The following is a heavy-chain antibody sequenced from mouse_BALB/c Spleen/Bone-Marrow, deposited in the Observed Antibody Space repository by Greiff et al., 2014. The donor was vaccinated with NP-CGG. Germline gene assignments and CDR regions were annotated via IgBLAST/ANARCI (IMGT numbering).Heavy chain of an antibody. J-gene: IGHJ3*01. CDR2: ILPGSGST. D-gene: IGHD3-1*01. CDR3: ARELGLRLAY. V-gene: IGHV1-9*01. Sequence: VQVVESGAELMKPGASVKISCKTSGYTFSSYWIEWVKQGPGHGLEWIGEILPGSGSTNSNEKFKGKATFTADTSSNTAYMQLSSLTSEDSAVYYCARELGLRLAYWGQGTLVTVSA. CDR1: GYTFSSYW.